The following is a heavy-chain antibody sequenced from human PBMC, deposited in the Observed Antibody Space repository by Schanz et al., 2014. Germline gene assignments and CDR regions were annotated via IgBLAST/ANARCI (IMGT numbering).Heavy chain of an antibody. CDR2: IATSSSTR. CDR1: GFDFNSYS. D-gene: IGHD3-10*01. J-gene: IGHJ1*01. Sequence: EVRLVESGGGLVQPGGSLRLSCEASGFDFNSYSMNWVRQVPGKGLEWLSYIATSSSTRHYADSVKGRVTISRDNAKNSVSLQMRRRRVEYTAVYYCASGVHVSSLQKGLQFWGRGTLVIVSS. V-gene: IGHV3-48*01. CDR3: ASGVHVSSLQKGLQF.